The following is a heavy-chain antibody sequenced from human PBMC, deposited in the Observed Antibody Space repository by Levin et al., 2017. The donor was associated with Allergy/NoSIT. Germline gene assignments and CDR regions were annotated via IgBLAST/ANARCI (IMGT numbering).Heavy chain of an antibody. CDR2: MWYDGSNQ. CDR1: GFSLSASG. V-gene: IGHV3-33*01. J-gene: IGHJ4*02. D-gene: IGHD7-27*01. Sequence: GGSLRLSCAASGFSLSASGIHWVRQAPGKGLEWVAIMWYDGSNQYYADSVKGRFTISRDTSKSTMYLQMDSLRAEDTAVYYCARGKLGISSYFDYWGQGTLVTVSS. CDR3: ARGKLGISSYFDY.